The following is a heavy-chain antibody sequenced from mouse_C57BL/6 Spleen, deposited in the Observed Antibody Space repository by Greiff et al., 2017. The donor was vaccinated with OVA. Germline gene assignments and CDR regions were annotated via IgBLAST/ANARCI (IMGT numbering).Heavy chain of an antibody. V-gene: IGHV1-61*01. Sequence: QVQLQQSGAELVRPGSSVKLSCKASGYTFTSYWMDWVKQRPGQGLEWIGNIYPSDSETHYNQKFTDKATLTVDKSSSTAYMQLSSLESEDSAVYYCAREMPYGKVAYWGQGTLVTVSA. CDR3: AREMPYGKVAY. CDR2: IYPSDSET. J-gene: IGHJ3*01. D-gene: IGHD2-1*01. CDR1: GYTFTSYW.